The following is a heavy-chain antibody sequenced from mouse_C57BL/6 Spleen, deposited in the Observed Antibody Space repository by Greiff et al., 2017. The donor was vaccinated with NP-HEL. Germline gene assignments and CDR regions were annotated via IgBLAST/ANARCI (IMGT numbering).Heavy chain of an antibody. CDR3: ARGGYYGSGAMDY. CDR2: ISDGGSYT. J-gene: IGHJ4*01. Sequence: EVQLQESGGGLVKPGGSLKLSCAASGFTFSSYAMSWVRQTPEKRLEWVATISDGGSYTYYPDNVKGRFTISRDNAKNNLYLQMSHLKSEDTAMYYCARGGYYGSGAMDYWGQGTSVTVPS. CDR1: GFTFSSYA. V-gene: IGHV5-4*01. D-gene: IGHD1-1*01.